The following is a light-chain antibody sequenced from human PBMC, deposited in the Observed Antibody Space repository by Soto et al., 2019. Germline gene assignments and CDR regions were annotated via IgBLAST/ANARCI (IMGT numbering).Light chain of an antibody. CDR2: GAS. CDR1: QSISSN. Sequence: EIVMTQSPATLSVSPGERATLSCRASQSISSNLAWYQQKNGQTPRLLIYGASTRAAGIPARFSGSGSGTDFTLTISSLQSEDFAVYSCLQYHNLWAFGQGTKVDIK. V-gene: IGKV3-15*01. CDR3: LQYHNLWA. J-gene: IGKJ1*01.